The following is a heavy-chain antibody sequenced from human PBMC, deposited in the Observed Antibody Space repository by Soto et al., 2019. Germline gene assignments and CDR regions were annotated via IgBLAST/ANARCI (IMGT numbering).Heavy chain of an antibody. CDR1: GGSISSYY. D-gene: IGHD2-2*01. CDR3: ARAGYCSSTSCYDAFDI. CDR2: IYYSGST. Sequence: SETLSLTCTVSGGSISSYYWTWIRQPPGKGLEWIGYIYYSGSTNYNPSLKSRVTISVATSKTQFSLKLSSVTAADTAVYYCARAGYCSSTSCYDAFDIWGQGTMVTVSS. V-gene: IGHV4-59*12. J-gene: IGHJ3*02.